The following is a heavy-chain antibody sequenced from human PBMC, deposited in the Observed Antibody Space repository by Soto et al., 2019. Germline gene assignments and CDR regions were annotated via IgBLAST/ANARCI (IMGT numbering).Heavy chain of an antibody. CDR1: GGTFSSYA. V-gene: IGHV1-69*13. CDR2: IIPIFGTA. J-gene: IGHJ6*02. CDR3: ATLTRDYGGDYYYYGMDV. D-gene: IGHD4-17*01. Sequence: GASVKVSCKASGGTFSSYAISWVRQAPGQGLEWMGGIIPIFGTANYAQKFQGRVTITADESTSTAYMELSSLRSEDTAVYYCATLTRDYGGDYYYYGMDVWGQGTTVTVAS.